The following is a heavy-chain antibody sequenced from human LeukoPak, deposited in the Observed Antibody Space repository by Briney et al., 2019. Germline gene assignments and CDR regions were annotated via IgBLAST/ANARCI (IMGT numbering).Heavy chain of an antibody. CDR1: GFTFSSYG. D-gene: IGHD1-26*01. Sequence: PGRSLRLSCAASGFTFSSYGMHWVRQAPGKGLEWVAVIWYDGSNKYYADSVKGRFTISRDNSKNTLYLQMNSLRAEDTAVYYCAKSPRGIVGATFDYWGQGTLVTVSS. CDR2: IWYDGSNK. J-gene: IGHJ4*02. CDR3: AKSPRGIVGATFDY. V-gene: IGHV3-33*06.